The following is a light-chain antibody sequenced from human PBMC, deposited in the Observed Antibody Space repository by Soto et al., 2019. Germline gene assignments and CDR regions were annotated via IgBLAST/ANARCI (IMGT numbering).Light chain of an antibody. J-gene: IGLJ1*01. CDR1: SSDVGDYNY. V-gene: IGLV2-14*01. CDR3: SSYTSSSTRV. CDR2: DVS. Sequence: QSALTQPASVSGSPGQSITISCTGTSSDVGDYNYVSWYQQHPDKAPKLMIFDVSNRPSGVSNRFSGSKSGNTASLTISGLQAEDEADYYCSSYTSSSTRVFGTGTKVTVL.